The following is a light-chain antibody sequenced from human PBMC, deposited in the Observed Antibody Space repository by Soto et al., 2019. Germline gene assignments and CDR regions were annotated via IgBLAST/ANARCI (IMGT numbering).Light chain of an antibody. Sequence: QSALTQPASVSGSPGQSITISCTGTSSDVGGYNYVSWYQQHPGKAPKLMIYDVSNRPSGVPNRFFGSKSGNTASLTVSGLQPEDEADYYCSAYSGRDKLVFGGGTKLTVL. J-gene: IGLJ3*02. CDR3: SAYSGRDKLV. CDR2: DVS. CDR1: SSDVGGYNY. V-gene: IGLV2-14*01.